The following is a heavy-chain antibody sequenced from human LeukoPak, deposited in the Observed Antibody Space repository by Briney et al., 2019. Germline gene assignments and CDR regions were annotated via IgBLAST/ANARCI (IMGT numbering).Heavy chain of an antibody. Sequence: HPGGSLRLSCAASGFTVSSKYMSWVRQAPGKGLEWVSVIYSGGSTYYADSVKGRFTISRDNSKDTLYLQMNSLRAEDTAVYYCAREGITGTTSPYFDYWGQGTLVTVSS. CDR1: GFTVSSKY. V-gene: IGHV3-53*01. D-gene: IGHD1-20*01. CDR2: IYSGGST. J-gene: IGHJ4*02. CDR3: AREGITGTTSPYFDY.